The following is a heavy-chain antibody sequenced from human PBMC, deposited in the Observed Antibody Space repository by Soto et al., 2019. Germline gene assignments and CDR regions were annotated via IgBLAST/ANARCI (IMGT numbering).Heavy chain of an antibody. CDR2: ISSSSSYI. D-gene: IGHD5-12*01. V-gene: IGHV3-21*01. CDR3: ARWRGDGYNYYSY. J-gene: IGHJ4*02. Sequence: GGSLRLSCAASGFTFSSYTMNWVRQAPGKGLEWVSSISSSSSYIYYADSVKGRFTISRDNAKNSLYLQMNGLRAEDTAVYYCARWRGDGYNYYSYWGQGTLVTVSS. CDR1: GFTFSSYT.